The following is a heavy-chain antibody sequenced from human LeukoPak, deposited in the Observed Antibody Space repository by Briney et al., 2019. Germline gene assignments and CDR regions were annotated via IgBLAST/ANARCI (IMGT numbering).Heavy chain of an antibody. CDR2: IYYSGRT. V-gene: IGHV4-39*01. D-gene: IGHD1-14*01. CDR3: ARHWDDFEPHYYYIDV. CDR1: GGSIDSSSHY. J-gene: IGHJ6*03. Sequence: SETLSLTCTVSGGSIDSSSHYWGWIRPPPGKGLVWIGSIYYSGRTYYNPSPKTRVTIYVGKSKNQFSLKLSSVTAADTAVYFCARHWDDFEPHYYYIDVWGKGTTVTVSS.